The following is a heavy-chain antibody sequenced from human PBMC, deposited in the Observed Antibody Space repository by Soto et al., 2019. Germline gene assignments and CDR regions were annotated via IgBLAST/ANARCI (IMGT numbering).Heavy chain of an antibody. Sequence: GASVKVSCKASGGTFSSYAISWVRQAPGQGLEWMGGIIPIFGTANYAQKFQGRVTITADGSTSTAYMELSSLRSEDTAVYYCASWAARVGYSSSYFDYWGQGTLVTVSS. CDR1: GGTFSSYA. D-gene: IGHD6-6*01. CDR3: ASWAARVGYSSSYFDY. CDR2: IIPIFGTA. V-gene: IGHV1-69*13. J-gene: IGHJ4*02.